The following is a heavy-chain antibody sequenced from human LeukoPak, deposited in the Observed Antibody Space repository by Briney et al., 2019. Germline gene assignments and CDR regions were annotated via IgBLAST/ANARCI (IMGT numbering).Heavy chain of an antibody. J-gene: IGHJ6*03. CDR2: INWNGGST. D-gene: IGHD6-13*01. CDR1: GFTFDDYG. Sequence: GGSLRLSCAASGFTFDDYGMSWVRQAPGKGLEWVSGINWNGGSTGYADSVKGRFTISRDNAKNSLYLQMISLRAEDTALYYCARAYSSSSNYYMDVWGKGTTVTVSS. CDR3: ARAYSSSSNYYMDV. V-gene: IGHV3-20*04.